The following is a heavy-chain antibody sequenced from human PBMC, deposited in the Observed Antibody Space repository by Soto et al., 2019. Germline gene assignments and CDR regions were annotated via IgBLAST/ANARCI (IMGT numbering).Heavy chain of an antibody. CDR2: IIPMFGTA. Sequence: QVQLVQSGAEVKKPGSSVKVSCKASGGTFSSYVISWVRQAPGQGLEWMGGIIPMFGTANYEQKFQGRVTITADKSTITAYMEVSSLRSENTAVYYCARSEAAYGGDDCYLQVDFWGQGTLVTVSS. CDR1: GGTFSSYV. V-gene: IGHV1-69*06. CDR3: ARSEAAYGGDDCYLQVDF. J-gene: IGHJ4*02. D-gene: IGHD2-21*02.